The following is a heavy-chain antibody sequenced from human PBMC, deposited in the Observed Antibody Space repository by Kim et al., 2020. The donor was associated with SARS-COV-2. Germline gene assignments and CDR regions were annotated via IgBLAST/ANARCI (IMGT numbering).Heavy chain of an antibody. Sequence: SETLSLTCTVSGGSISSYYWSWIRQPPGKGLEWIGYIYSSGSTNYNPSLKSRVTISVDTSKNQFSLKLSSVTAADTAVYYCAGEGEAVAGTETNWFDPWGQATLVTGSS. V-gene: IGHV4-59*13. CDR3: AGEGEAVAGTETNWFDP. D-gene: IGHD6-19*01. CDR2: IYSSGST. J-gene: IGHJ5*02. CDR1: GGSISSYY.